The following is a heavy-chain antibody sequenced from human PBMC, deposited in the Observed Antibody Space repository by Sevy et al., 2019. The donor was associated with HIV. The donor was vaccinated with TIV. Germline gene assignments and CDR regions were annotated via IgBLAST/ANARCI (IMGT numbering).Heavy chain of an antibody. D-gene: IGHD2-15*01. J-gene: IGHJ3*02. CDR3: ARVGIVVGGAFDI. Sequence: GGSLRLSCAASGFTFSTYSMNWVRQAPGRGLEWLSYISGSSGTIYYADSVKGRFTISRDNAKNSLFLQMNTLRAEDTAVYYCARVGIVVGGAFDIWGQGTMVTVSS. V-gene: IGHV3-48*01. CDR1: GFTFSTYS. CDR2: ISGSSGTI.